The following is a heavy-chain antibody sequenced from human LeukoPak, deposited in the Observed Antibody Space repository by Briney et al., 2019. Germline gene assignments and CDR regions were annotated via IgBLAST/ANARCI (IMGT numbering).Heavy chain of an antibody. J-gene: IGHJ6*02. Sequence: GASVKVSCKASGYTFTSYDINWVRQATGQGLEWMGWMNPNSGNTGYAHKFQGRVTMTRNTSINTAYMELSSLRSENTAVYYCARWGLASSSAGYYYYGMDVWGQGATVTVSS. CDR2: MNPNSGNT. CDR1: GYTFTSYD. CDR3: ARWGLASSSAGYYYYGMDV. D-gene: IGHD6-6*01. V-gene: IGHV1-8*01.